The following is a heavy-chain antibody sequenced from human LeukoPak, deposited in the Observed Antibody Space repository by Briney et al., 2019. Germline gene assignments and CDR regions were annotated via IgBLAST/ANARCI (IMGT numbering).Heavy chain of an antibody. D-gene: IGHD3-22*01. CDR1: GFTFSSYA. Sequence: GGSLRLSCAAPGFTFSSYAMSWVRQAPGKGLEWVSAISGSGSSTYYADSVKGRFTISRDNYKNTLSLQMNSLRAEDTAVYYCAKGGSFYDSSGYADYWGQGTLVTVSS. CDR2: ISGSGSST. CDR3: AKGGSFYDSSGYADY. V-gene: IGHV3-23*01. J-gene: IGHJ4*02.